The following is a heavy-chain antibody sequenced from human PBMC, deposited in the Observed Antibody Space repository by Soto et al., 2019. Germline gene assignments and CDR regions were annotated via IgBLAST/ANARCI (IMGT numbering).Heavy chain of an antibody. V-gene: IGHV1-2*02. CDR1: GYTFTGYY. Sequence: ASVKVSCKASGYTFTGYYMHWVRQAPGRGHEWMGWINPNSGGTNYAQKFQGRVTMTRDTSISTAYMELSRLRSDDTAVYYCAPLSVSLSGPYGIHVWGQGTTVTVSS. J-gene: IGHJ6*02. CDR2: INPNSGGT. CDR3: APLSVSLSGPYGIHV. D-gene: IGHD2-15*01.